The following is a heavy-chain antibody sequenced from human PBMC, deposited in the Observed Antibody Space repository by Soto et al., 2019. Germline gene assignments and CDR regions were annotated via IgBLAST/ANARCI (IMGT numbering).Heavy chain of an antibody. D-gene: IGHD5-18*01. CDR2: ITAYNGNT. CDR3: ARFARGFSSAFDFEY. V-gene: IGHV1-18*01. J-gene: IGHJ4*02. Sequence: VQLVQSGAEVKKPGASVKVSCKASGYTFSNFGISWVRLAPGQGLEWMGWITAYNGNTHYAQNFQGRVTMTTDTSTSKAYMDLRSLRSDDTAIYYCARFARGFSSAFDFEYWGQGTLVTVSS. CDR1: GYTFSNFG.